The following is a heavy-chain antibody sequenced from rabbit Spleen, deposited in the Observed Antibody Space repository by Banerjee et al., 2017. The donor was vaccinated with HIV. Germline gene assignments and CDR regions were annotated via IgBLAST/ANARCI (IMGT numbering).Heavy chain of an antibody. V-gene: IGHV1S40*01. J-gene: IGHJ4*01. D-gene: IGHD2-1*01. Sequence: QSLEESGGDLVKPGASLTLTCTASGLDFSSSYWICWVRQAPGKGLEWIACIDVSSSGSTYYASWAKGRFTISRTSSTTVALQMTSLTAADTATYFCARGSATMTMVITGYDLNLWGQGTLVTVS. CDR1: GLDFSSSYW. CDR3: ARGSATMTMVITGYDLNL. CDR2: IDVSSSGST.